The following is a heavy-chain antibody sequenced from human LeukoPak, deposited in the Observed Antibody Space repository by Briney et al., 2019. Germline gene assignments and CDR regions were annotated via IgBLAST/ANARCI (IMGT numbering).Heavy chain of an antibody. CDR3: ARGGYYRFEY. Sequence: GGSLRLSCAASGFTFSTYWMAWVRQAPGKGLEWVASIKEDGSEKYYVDSVQGRFTISRDNAKSSMYLQMNSLRAEDTGVYYCARGGYYRFEYWGQGTLVTVSS. D-gene: IGHD2/OR15-2a*01. J-gene: IGHJ4*02. V-gene: IGHV3-7*01. CDR2: IKEDGSEK. CDR1: GFTFSTYW.